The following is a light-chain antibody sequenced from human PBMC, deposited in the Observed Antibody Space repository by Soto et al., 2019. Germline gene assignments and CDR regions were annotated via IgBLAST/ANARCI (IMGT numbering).Light chain of an antibody. J-gene: IGLJ2*01. CDR3: QVWDSSSDHVI. Sequence: SSELTQPPSVSVDPGQTASITCGGNVIGSISVHWYQQKPGQAPVLVVFDDSDRPSGIPERFSGSNSRNTATLTISRVEAGDKADYYCQVWDSSSDHVIFGGGTKLTVL. CDR1: VIGSIS. V-gene: IGLV3-21*02. CDR2: DDS.